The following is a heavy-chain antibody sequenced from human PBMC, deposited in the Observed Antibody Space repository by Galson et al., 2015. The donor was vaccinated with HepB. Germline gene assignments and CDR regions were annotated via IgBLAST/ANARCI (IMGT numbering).Heavy chain of an antibody. CDR1: GGTFRNYA. Sequence: SVKVSCKASGGTFRNYAISWVRLAPGQGLEWMGGIIPMFGTTNYAQNFQGRVTITADNSTSTVYMELSSVRSGDTAVYYCASHATDHSDYFNYWGQGTLVTVSS. CDR2: IIPMFGTT. J-gene: IGHJ4*02. V-gene: IGHV1-69*06. D-gene: IGHD1-14*01. CDR3: ASHATDHSDYFNY.